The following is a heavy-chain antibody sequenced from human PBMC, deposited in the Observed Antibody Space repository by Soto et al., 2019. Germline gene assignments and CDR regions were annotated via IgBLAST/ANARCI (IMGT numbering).Heavy chain of an antibody. D-gene: IGHD6-13*01. CDR1: GGSISSYY. V-gene: IGHV4-4*07. J-gene: IGHJ5*02. Sequence: PSETLSLTCTVSGGSISSYYWSWIRQPAGKGLEWIGRTYTSGSTNYNPSLKSRVTMSVDTSKNQFSLKLSSVTAADTAVYYCATGLAAAGTGSWLDPWGKGTRVTSPQ. CDR2: TYTSGST. CDR3: ATGLAAAGTGSWLDP.